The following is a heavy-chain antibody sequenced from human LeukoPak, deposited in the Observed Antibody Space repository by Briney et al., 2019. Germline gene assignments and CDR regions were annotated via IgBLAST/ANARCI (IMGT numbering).Heavy chain of an antibody. CDR2: IYHSGST. J-gene: IGHJ3*02. CDR1: GGSISSSNW. Sequence: PSETLSLTCAVSGGSISSSNWRSWVRQPPGKGLEWIGEIYHSGSTNYNPSLKSRVTISVDKSKNQFSLKLSSVTAADTAVYYCARTLSSGDAFDIWGQGTMVTVSS. D-gene: IGHD3-22*01. CDR3: ARTLSSGDAFDI. V-gene: IGHV4-4*02.